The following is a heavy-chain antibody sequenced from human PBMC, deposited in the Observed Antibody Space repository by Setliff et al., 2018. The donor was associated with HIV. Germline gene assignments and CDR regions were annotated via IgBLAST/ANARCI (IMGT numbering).Heavy chain of an antibody. CDR3: ARDFISDSSGYYSSHFDC. CDR1: GGSISTSRYY. Sequence: SETLSLTCTVSGGSISTSRYYWGWIRHPPGKGLEWIGYIYYSGSTYYNPSLKSRVTISVDTSKNQFSLKLSSVTAADTAVYYCARDFISDSSGYYSSHFDCWGQGTLVTVSS. CDR2: IYYSGST. J-gene: IGHJ4*02. V-gene: IGHV4-31*03. D-gene: IGHD3-22*01.